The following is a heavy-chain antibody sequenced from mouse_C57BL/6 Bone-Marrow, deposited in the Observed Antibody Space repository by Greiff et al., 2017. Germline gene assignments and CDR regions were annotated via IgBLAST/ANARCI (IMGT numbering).Heavy chain of an antibody. CDR3: ARAYYSNPYAMDY. D-gene: IGHD2-5*01. V-gene: IGHV5-4*03. J-gene: IGHJ4*01. Sequence: EVKLVESGGGLVKPGGSLKLSCAASGFTFSSYAMSWVRQTPEKRLEWVATISDGGSYTYYPDNVKGRFTISRDNAKNNLYLQMSHLKSEDTAMYYCARAYYSNPYAMDYWGQGTSGTVSS. CDR1: GFTFSSYA. CDR2: ISDGGSYT.